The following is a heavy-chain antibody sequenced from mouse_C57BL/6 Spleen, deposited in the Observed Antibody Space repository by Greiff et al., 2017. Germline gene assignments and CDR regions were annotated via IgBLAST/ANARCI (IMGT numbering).Heavy chain of an antibody. J-gene: IGHJ2*01. CDR2: IWTGGGT. CDR3: ARYDYEGFDY. CDR1: GFSLTSYA. Sequence: QVQLQQSGPGLVAPSQSLSITCTVSGFSLTSYAISWVRQPPGKGLEWLGVIWTGGGTKYKSALKSRLSISKDNSKSQVFLKMNSLQTDDTARYYCARYDYEGFDYWGQGTTLTVSS. D-gene: IGHD2-4*01. V-gene: IGHV2-9-1*01.